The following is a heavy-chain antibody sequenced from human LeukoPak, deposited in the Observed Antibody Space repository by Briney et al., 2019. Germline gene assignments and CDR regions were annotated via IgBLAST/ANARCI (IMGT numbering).Heavy chain of an antibody. Sequence: SETLSLTCTVSGGSISSYYWSWIRQPPGKGLEWIGYIYYSGSTNYNPSLKSRVTISVDTSKNQFSLELSSVTAADTAVYYCARALKYYYYYYMDVWGKGTTVTVSS. CDR2: IYYSGST. CDR3: ARALKYYYYYYMDV. J-gene: IGHJ6*03. CDR1: GGSISSYY. V-gene: IGHV4-59*01.